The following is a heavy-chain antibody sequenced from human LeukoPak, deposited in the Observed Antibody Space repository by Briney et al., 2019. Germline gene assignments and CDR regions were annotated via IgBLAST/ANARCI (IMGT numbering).Heavy chain of an antibody. V-gene: IGHV5-51*01. Sequence: GESLKISCKGSGYNFTDYWIGWVRQLPGKGLGWMGIIYPGDSDTRYSPSFQGQVTMSADKSISTAYLQWSSLKASDTAMYYCARSSSFDYWGQGTLVTVSS. CDR2: IYPGDSDT. CDR1: GYNFTDYW. D-gene: IGHD6-6*01. J-gene: IGHJ4*02. CDR3: ARSSSFDY.